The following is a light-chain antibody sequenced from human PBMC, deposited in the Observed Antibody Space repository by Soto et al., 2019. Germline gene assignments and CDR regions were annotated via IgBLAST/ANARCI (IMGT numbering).Light chain of an antibody. CDR3: SSYTSSSTWV. V-gene: IGLV2-14*01. Sequence: QSALTQPASVSGSPGQSITISCTGTSSDVGGHNYVSWYRHHPGKAPKLMIYEVSNRPSGVSNRFSGSKSDNMASLTISGLQAEDEADYYCSSYTSSSTWVFGGGTKVTVL. J-gene: IGLJ3*02. CDR1: SSDVGGHNY. CDR2: EVS.